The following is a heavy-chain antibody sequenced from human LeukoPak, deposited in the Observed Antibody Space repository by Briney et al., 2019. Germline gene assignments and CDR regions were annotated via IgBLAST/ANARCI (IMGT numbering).Heavy chain of an antibody. J-gene: IGHJ1*01. CDR3: ARHSGGKLFQH. CDR1: SGSIGSSSYY. D-gene: IGHD4-23*01. Sequence: PSETLSLTCTVSSGSIGSSSYYWGWIRQPPGKGLEWIGSFYYSGSTYYNTSLKSRVTISVDTSKNQFSLMLSSVTAADTAVYYCARHSGGKLFQHWGQGTLVTVSS. V-gene: IGHV4-39*01. CDR2: FYYSGST.